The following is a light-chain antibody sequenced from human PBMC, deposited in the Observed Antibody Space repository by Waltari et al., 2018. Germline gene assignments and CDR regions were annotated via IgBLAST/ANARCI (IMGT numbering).Light chain of an antibody. CDR2: KDK. Sequence: YQQRPGQAPLLLIFKDKERPSGSPERFSGSSSGTTVTLTITSVQAEDEADYFCQSADTSIANVVFGGGTKLTVL. CDR3: QSADTSIANVV. V-gene: IGLV3-25*03. J-gene: IGLJ3*02.